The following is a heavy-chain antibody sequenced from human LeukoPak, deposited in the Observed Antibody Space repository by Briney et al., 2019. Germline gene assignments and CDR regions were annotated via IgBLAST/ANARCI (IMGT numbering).Heavy chain of an antibody. D-gene: IGHD2-21*02. CDR2: TPYDGSNK. CDR1: GFTFSSYA. J-gene: IGHJ4*02. CDR3: ARDRGTAVAPLFDY. Sequence: GGSLRLSCAASGFTFSSYAVHWVRQAPGKGLEWVAVTPYDGSNKYYADSVKGRFTIPRDNSKNTLYLQMNSLRAEDTAVYYCARDRGTAVAPLFDYWGQGTLVTVSS. V-gene: IGHV3-30*04.